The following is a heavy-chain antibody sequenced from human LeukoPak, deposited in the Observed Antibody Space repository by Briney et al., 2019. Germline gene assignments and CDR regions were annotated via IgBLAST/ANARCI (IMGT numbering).Heavy chain of an antibody. J-gene: IGHJ3*02. CDR2: ISSSSYT. CDR3: ARVSGATPSGAFDI. D-gene: IGHD1-26*01. Sequence: GGSLRLSCAASGFTFSDYYMSWIRQAPGKGLEWVSYISSSSYTNYADSVRGRFTISRDNAKNSLYLQMNSLRAEDTAVYYCARVSGATPSGAFDIWGQGTMVTVSS. CDR1: GFTFSDYY. V-gene: IGHV3-11*05.